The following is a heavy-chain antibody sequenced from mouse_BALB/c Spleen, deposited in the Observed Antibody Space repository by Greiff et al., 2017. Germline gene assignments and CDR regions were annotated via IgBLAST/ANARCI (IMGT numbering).Heavy chain of an antibody. Sequence: DVHLVESGGGLVQPGGSRKLSCAASGFTFSSFGMHWVRQAPEKGLEWVAYISSGSSTIYYADTVKGRFTISRDNPKNTLFLQMTSLRSEDTAMYYCARWRDYDYAMDYWGQGTSVTVSS. CDR3: ARWRDYDYAMDY. J-gene: IGHJ4*01. D-gene: IGHD2-4*01. CDR1: GFTFSSFG. V-gene: IGHV5-17*02. CDR2: ISSGSSTI.